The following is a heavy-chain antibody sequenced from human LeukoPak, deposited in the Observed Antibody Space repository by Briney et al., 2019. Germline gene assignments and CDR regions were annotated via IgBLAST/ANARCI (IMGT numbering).Heavy chain of an antibody. J-gene: IGHJ4*02. Sequence: ASVKVSCKASGGTFSSYAISWVRQAPGQGLEWMGEIIPIFGTANYAQKFQGRVTITADESTSTAYMELSSLRSEDTAVYYCARDRSYRSTLFDYWGQGTLVTVSS. V-gene: IGHV1-69*13. D-gene: IGHD3-16*02. CDR3: ARDRSYRSTLFDY. CDR1: GGTFSSYA. CDR2: IIPIFGTA.